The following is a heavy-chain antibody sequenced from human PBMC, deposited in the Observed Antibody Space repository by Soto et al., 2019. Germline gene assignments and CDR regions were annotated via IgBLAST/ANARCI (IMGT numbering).Heavy chain of an antibody. J-gene: IGHJ3*02. CDR1: GFTFSSYA. V-gene: IGHV3-23*01. CDR3: AKAIYDYVWGSYRPGAFDI. D-gene: IGHD3-16*02. Sequence: GGSLRLSCAASGFTFSSYAMSWVRQAPGKGLEWVSAISGSGGSTYYADSGKGRFTISRDNSKNTLYLQMNSLRAEDTAVYYCAKAIYDYVWGSYRPGAFDIWGQGTRGTVS. CDR2: ISGSGGST.